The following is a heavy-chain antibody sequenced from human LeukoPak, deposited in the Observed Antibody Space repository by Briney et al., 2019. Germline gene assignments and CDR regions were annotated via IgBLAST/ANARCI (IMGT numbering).Heavy chain of an antibody. Sequence: SVKVSCKASGGTFCSYAISWVRQSPGQGLEWMGRIIPIFGTANYAQKFQGRVTITTDESTSTAYMELSSLRSEDTAVYYCARVGDYGGYYFDYWGQGTLVTVSS. J-gene: IGHJ4*02. D-gene: IGHD4-17*01. CDR2: IIPIFGTA. V-gene: IGHV1-69*05. CDR1: GGTFCSYA. CDR3: ARVGDYGGYYFDY.